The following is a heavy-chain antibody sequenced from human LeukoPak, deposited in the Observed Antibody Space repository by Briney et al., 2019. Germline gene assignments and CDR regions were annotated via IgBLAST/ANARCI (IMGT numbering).Heavy chain of an antibody. J-gene: IGHJ2*01. CDR3: ARARGSMIVVRTANWSFDL. V-gene: IGHV3-7*01. CDR2: INQHGSEM. CDR1: GFTFSNYW. D-gene: IGHD3-22*01. Sequence: AGSLRLSCAVSGFTFSNYWMRGVRQAPPKGRQGLANINQHGSEMYYVDSVKCRVTISRDNGKNSLYLQINSLRADDTAVYYCARARGSMIVVRTANWSFDLWGRSTLVTVSS.